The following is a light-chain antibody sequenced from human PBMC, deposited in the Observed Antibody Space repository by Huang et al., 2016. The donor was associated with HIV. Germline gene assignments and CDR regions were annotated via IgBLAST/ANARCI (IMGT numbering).Light chain of an antibody. CDR2: ASS. CDR1: QDISTY. J-gene: IGKJ1*01. Sequence: DIQMTQSPSSLSASVGDRVTITCQASQDISTYLNWYQQKPGNAPKVLGYASSNLETGVQSRFSGSGSGTDFTFTISSLQAGDIATYYCQQYDNLPWTFGQGTKVEIK. CDR3: QQYDNLPWT. V-gene: IGKV1-33*01.